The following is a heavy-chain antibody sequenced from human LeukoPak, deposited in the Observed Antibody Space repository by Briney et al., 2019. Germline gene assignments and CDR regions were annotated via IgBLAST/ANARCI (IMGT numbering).Heavy chain of an antibody. J-gene: IGHJ4*02. Sequence: SETLSLTCAVYGGSFSGYYWSWIRQLPGKGPEWIGEINHSGSTNYNPSLKSRVTISVDTSKNQFSLKLSSVTAADTAVYYCARGETSHFDYWGQGTLVTVSS. CDR1: GGSFSGYY. CDR3: ARGETSHFDY. V-gene: IGHV4-34*01. CDR2: INHSGST. D-gene: IGHD1-7*01.